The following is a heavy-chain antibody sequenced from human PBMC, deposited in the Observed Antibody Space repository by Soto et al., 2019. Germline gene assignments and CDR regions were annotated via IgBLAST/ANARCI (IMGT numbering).Heavy chain of an antibody. CDR2: IVVGSGNT. J-gene: IGHJ6*02. CDR3: AAAFRYFYWLSLSSDYYYYGMDV. V-gene: IGHV1-58*02. Sequence: SVKVSCKASGFTFTSSAMQLVRQDRGQRLEWIRCIVVGSGNTNYAQKFQERVTITRDMSTSTSYMELSSLRSEDTSVYYCAAAFRYFYWLSLSSDYYYYGMDVWGQGTTVTVS. D-gene: IGHD3-9*01. CDR1: GFTFTSSA.